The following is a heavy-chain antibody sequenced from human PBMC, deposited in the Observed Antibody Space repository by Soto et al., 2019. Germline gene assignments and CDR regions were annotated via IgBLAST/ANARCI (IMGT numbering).Heavy chain of an antibody. D-gene: IGHD1-7*01. Sequence: GGSLRLSCAASGFTFSDYSMNWVRQAPGKGLEWVSSISSSSGYIYYADSVRGRFTVSRDNAKNSLYLQMNSLRDEDTALYYCARDPSPNWNYGPYYFDYWGQGTLVTVSS. CDR3: ARDPSPNWNYGPYYFDY. CDR1: GFTFSDYS. J-gene: IGHJ4*02. V-gene: IGHV3-21*01. CDR2: ISSSSGYI.